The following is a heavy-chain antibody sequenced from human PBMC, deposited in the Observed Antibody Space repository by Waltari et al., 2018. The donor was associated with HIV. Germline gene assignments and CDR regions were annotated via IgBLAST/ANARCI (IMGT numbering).Heavy chain of an antibody. CDR1: GGSISRSSYY. CDR3: ARPYSSSWYYFDY. CDR2: IYYSGST. J-gene: IGHJ4*02. D-gene: IGHD6-13*01. Sequence: QLQLQESGPGLVKPSETLSLICTVSGGSISRSSYYWGWVRQPPGKGLEWIGSIYYSGSTYYNPSLKSRVTISVDTSKNQFSLKLSSVTAADTAVYYCARPYSSSWYYFDYWGQGTLVTVSS. V-gene: IGHV4-39*01.